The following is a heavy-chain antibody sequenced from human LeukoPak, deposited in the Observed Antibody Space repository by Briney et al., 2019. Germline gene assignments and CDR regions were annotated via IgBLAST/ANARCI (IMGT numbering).Heavy chain of an antibody. J-gene: IGHJ4*02. CDR1: GGSFSGYY. V-gene: IGHV4-34*01. D-gene: IGHD3-22*01. Sequence: PSETLSLTCAVYGGSFSGYYWSWIRQPPGKGLEWIGEINHSGSTNYNPSLKSRVTISVDTSKNQFSLKLSSVTAADTAVYYCARMNASYYDSSGYYSFTTESYYFDYWGQGTLVTVSS. CDR2: INHSGST. CDR3: ARMNASYYDSSGYYSFTTESYYFDY.